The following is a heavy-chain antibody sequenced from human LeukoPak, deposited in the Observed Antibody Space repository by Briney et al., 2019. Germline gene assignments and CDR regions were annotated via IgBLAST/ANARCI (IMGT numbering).Heavy chain of an antibody. CDR2: ISGGGGST. CDR3: AKNRGLLLSQYHFDY. Sequence: GGSLRLSCAASGFTFTSYSMNWVRQAPGKGLEWVSTISGGGGSTYYADSVKGRFTIFRDNSKNTLYLQVNSLRAEDTAVYYCAKNRGLLLSQYHFDYWGQGTLVIVSS. V-gene: IGHV3-23*01. J-gene: IGHJ4*02. D-gene: IGHD2-2*01. CDR1: GFTFTSYS.